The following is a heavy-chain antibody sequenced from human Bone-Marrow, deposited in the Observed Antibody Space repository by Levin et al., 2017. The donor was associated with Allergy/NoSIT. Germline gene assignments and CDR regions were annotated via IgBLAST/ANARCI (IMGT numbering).Heavy chain of an antibody. CDR3: TTEEFCSGGSCYSASSGWFDP. CDR1: GLTFNNAW. V-gene: IGHV3-15*01. J-gene: IGHJ5*02. Sequence: RSGGSLRLSCAASGLTFNNAWMSWVRQAPGKGLEWVGRIKSKTDDGTTNYAAPVKGRFTISRDDSKNTLYLQMNGLRTEDTAIYYCTTEEFCSGGSCYSASSGWFDPWGQGTPVTVSS. D-gene: IGHD2-15*01. CDR2: IKSKTDDGTT.